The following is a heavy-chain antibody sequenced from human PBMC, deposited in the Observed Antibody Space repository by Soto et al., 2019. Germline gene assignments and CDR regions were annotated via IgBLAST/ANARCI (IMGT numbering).Heavy chain of an antibody. J-gene: IGHJ3*02. D-gene: IGHD5-12*01. CDR1: GFSVSNYG. V-gene: IGHV3-33*01. CDR3: ARGEAWTDEAFDI. Sequence: QVQLVESGGGVVQPGQSLRLSCAASGFSVSNYGMHWVRQAPGKGLEWVAVVWKDGNTKHYGDSVKGRFTISRDNSKNTRERKMSGLGGEDTVVYYGARGEAWTDEAFDIWGQGTRVTVSS. CDR2: VWKDGNTK.